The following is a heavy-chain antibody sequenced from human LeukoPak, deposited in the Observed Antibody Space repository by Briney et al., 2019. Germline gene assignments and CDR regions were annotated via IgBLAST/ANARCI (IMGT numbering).Heavy chain of an antibody. D-gene: IGHD4-17*01. Sequence: QAGGPLRLSCAASGFVFSSHGIHWVRQAPGKGLEWVAFIRFDGSAKYYADSVKGRFTISRDNAKNSLYLQMNSLRAEDTAVYYCARDTGGYGDYSPYNWFDPWGQGTLVTVSS. J-gene: IGHJ5*02. CDR3: ARDTGGYGDYSPYNWFDP. V-gene: IGHV3-30*02. CDR1: GFVFSSHG. CDR2: IRFDGSAK.